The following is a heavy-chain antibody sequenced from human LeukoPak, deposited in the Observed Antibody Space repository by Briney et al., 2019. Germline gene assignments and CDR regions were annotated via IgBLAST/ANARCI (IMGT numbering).Heavy chain of an antibody. CDR3: ARDSMVRGVIINWFDP. V-gene: IGHV1-69*13. CDR1: GGTFISYA. J-gene: IGHJ5*02. Sequence: GASVKVSCKASGGTFISYAISWVRQAPGQGLEWMGGIIPIFGTANYAQKFRGRVTITADESTSTAYMELSSLRSEDTAVYYCARDSMVRGVIINWFDPWGQGTLVTVSS. CDR2: IIPIFGTA. D-gene: IGHD3-10*01.